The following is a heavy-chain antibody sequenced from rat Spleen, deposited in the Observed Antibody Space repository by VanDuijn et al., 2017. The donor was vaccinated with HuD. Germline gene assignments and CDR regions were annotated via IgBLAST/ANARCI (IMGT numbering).Heavy chain of an antibody. J-gene: IGHJ4*01. D-gene: IGHD4-3*01. Sequence: EVQMVESDGGLVQPGRSLKLSCAASGFTFSDYYMAWVRQAPTKGLEWVATISYGDTSGHSSTYYRDSVKGRFTISRDNAKSTLYLQMDSLRCEDTATYYCATDNSGYGYVMDAWGQGASVTVSS. CDR2: ISYGDTSGHSST. CDR3: ATDNSGYGYVMDA. CDR1: GFTFSDYY. V-gene: IGHV5-29*01.